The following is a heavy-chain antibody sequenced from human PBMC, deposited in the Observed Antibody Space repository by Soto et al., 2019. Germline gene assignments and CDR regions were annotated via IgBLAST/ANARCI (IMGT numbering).Heavy chain of an antibody. CDR2: IIPIFGTA. V-gene: IGHV1-69*13. D-gene: IGHD1-20*01. J-gene: IGHJ3*02. CDR1: GGTFSSYA. CDR3: AREGYPSHRITGTTVSAFDI. Sequence: SVKVSCKASGGTFSSYAISWVRQAPGQGLEWMGGIIPIFGTANYAQKLQGRVTITADESTSTAYMELSSLRSEDTAVYYCAREGYPSHRITGTTVSAFDIWGQGTMVTVSS.